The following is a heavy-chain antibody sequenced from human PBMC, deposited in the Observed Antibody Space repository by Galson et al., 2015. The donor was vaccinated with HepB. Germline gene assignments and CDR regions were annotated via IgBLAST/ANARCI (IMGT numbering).Heavy chain of an antibody. J-gene: IGHJ4*02. CDR1: GFTVSSNY. CDR2: IYSGGST. CDR3: ARVRADGYNPFDY. Sequence: SLRLSCAASGFTVSSNYMSWVRQAPGKGLEWVSVIYSGGSTYYADSVKGRFTISRDNSKNTLYLQMNSLRAEDTAVYYCARVRADGYNPFDYWGQGTLVTVSS. V-gene: IGHV3-66*01. D-gene: IGHD5-24*01.